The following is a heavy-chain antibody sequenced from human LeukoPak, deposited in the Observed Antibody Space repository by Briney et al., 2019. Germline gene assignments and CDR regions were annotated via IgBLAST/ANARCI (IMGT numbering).Heavy chain of an antibody. CDR2: ISGSGGST. J-gene: IGHJ6*02. CDR3: ARDRTPSGMDV. Sequence: GGSLRLSCAASGFTVSSNYMSWVRQAPGKGLEWVSAISGSGGSTYYADSVKGRFTISRDNSKNTAYLQINSLRAEDTAVYYCARDRTPSGMDVWGQGTTVTVSS. V-gene: IGHV3-66*01. CDR1: GFTVSSNY.